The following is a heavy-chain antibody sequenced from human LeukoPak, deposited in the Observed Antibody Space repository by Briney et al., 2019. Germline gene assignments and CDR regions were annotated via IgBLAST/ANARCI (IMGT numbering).Heavy chain of an antibody. CDR3: ARASPGATTDYYYYGMDV. CDR2: ISAYNGNT. D-gene: IGHD1-26*01. J-gene: IGHJ6*02. V-gene: IGHV1-18*01. CDR1: GYTFTSYG. Sequence: ASVKVSCKASGYTFTSYGISWVRQAPGQGLEWMGWISAYNGNTNYAQKLQGRVTMTTDTSTGTAYMELRSLRSDDTAVYYCARASPGATTDYYYYGMDVWGQGTTVTVSS.